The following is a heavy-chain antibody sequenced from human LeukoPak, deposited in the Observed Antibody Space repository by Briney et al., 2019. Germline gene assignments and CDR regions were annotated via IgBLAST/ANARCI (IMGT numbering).Heavy chain of an antibody. CDR3: ARVGVHIEDQSFDY. J-gene: IGHJ4*02. D-gene: IGHD1-1*01. Sequence: SQTLSLTCTVSGGSISSYYWSWIRQPPGKGLEWIGEINHSGSTNYNPSLKSRVTISVDTSKNQFSLKLSSVTAADTAVYYCARVGVHIEDQSFDYWGQGTLVTVSS. V-gene: IGHV4-34*01. CDR2: INHSGST. CDR1: GGSISSYY.